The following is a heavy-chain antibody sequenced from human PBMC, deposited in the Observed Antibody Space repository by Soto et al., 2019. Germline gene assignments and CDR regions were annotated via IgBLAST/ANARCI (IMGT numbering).Heavy chain of an antibody. CDR1: GDSISGGDYY. J-gene: IGHJ4*02. V-gene: IGHV4-30-4*01. CDR2: IHYSGST. Sequence: QVQLQESGPGLVKPSQTLSLTCSVSGDSISGGDYYWSWIRQPPGEALEWIGHIHYSGSTYYNASLKSRLTVSMDTSKIQFSLNLNSVTAADTAVYYCARDQRALRYFDYWGQGILVTVSS. CDR3: ARDQRALRYFDY.